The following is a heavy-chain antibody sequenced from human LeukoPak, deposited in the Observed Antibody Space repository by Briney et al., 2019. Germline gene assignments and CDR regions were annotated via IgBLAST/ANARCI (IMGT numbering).Heavy chain of an antibody. V-gene: IGHV4-59*01. CDR1: GGSISSYY. J-gene: IGHJ4*02. Sequence: PSETLSLTCTVSGGSISSYYWSWIRQPPGKGLEWIGYIYYSGSTNYNPSLKSRVTTSVDTSKNQFSRKLSSVTAADTAVYYCARGTYGSGSYLPSSYFDYWGQGTLVTVSS. D-gene: IGHD3-10*01. CDR2: IYYSGST. CDR3: ARGTYGSGSYLPSSYFDY.